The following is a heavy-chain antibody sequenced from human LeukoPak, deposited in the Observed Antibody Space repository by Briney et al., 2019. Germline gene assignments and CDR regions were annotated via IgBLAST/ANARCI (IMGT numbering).Heavy chain of an antibody. J-gene: IGHJ4*02. Sequence: GGSLRLSCAVSGITLSNYGMSWVRLAPGKGLEWVAGISGSGGRTNYADSVKGRFTISRDNAKNTLYLQMNSLSAEDTAVYFCAKRGVVIRVILVGFHKEAYYFDSWGQGALVTVSS. CDR1: GITLSNYG. CDR3: AKRGVVIRVILVGFHKEAYYFDS. CDR2: ISGSGGRT. V-gene: IGHV3-23*01. D-gene: IGHD2-21*01.